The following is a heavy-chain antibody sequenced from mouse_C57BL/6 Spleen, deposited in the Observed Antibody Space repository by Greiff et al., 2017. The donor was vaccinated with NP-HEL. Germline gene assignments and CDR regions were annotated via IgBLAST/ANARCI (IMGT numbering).Heavy chain of an antibody. D-gene: IGHD1-1*01. V-gene: IGHV1-26*01. Sequence: EVQLQQSGPELVKPGASVKISCKASGYTFTDYYMNWVKQSHGKSLEWIGDINPNNGGTSYNQKFKGKATLTVDKSSSTAYMELRSLTSEDSAVYYCASEGYYYGSSLFDYWGQGTTLTVSS. CDR1: GYTFTDYY. CDR2: INPNNGGT. J-gene: IGHJ2*01. CDR3: ASEGYYYGSSLFDY.